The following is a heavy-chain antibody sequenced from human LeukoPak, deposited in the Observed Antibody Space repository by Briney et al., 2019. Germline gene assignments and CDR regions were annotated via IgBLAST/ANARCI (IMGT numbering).Heavy chain of an antibody. V-gene: IGHV1-2*02. J-gene: IGHJ4*02. CDR3: ARGTYYYDSSGYYYVDYFDY. D-gene: IGHD3-22*01. Sequence: ASVTVSCKASGYTFTGYYMHWVRQAPGQGLEWMGWINPNSGGTNYAQKFQGRVTMTRDTSISTAYMELSRLRSDDTAVYYCARGTYYYDSSGYYYVDYFDYWGQGTLVTVSS. CDR2: INPNSGGT. CDR1: GYTFTGYY.